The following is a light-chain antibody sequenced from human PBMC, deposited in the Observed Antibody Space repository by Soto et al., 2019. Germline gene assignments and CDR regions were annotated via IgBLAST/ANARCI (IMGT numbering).Light chain of an antibody. V-gene: IGLV2-14*01. CDR2: EVS. CDR3: SSYTGSRTLV. CDR1: SSDVGDYNY. Sequence: HSLLTQPASVSGSPGQSITISCTGTSSDVGDYNYVSWYQQHPGKAPKLMIYEVSNRPSGVSNRFSGSKFGNTASLTISGLQAEDEADYYCSSYTGSRTLVFGGGT. J-gene: IGLJ3*02.